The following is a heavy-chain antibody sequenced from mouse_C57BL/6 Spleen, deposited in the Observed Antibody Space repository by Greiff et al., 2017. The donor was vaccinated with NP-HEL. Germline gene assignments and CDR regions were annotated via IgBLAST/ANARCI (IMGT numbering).Heavy chain of an antibody. Sequence: QVQLQQSGAELVMPGASVKLSCKASGYTFTSYWMHWVKQRPGQGLEWIGEIDPSDSYTNYNQKFKGKSTLTVDKSSSTAYMQLSSLTSEDSAVYYCARGSTMVTTPFAYWGQGTLVTVSA. J-gene: IGHJ3*01. CDR1: GYTFTSYW. D-gene: IGHD2-2*01. V-gene: IGHV1-69*01. CDR2: IDPSDSYT. CDR3: ARGSTMVTTPFAY.